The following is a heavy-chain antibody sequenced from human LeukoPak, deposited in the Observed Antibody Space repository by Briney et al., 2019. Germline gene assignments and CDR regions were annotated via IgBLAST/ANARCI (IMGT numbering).Heavy chain of an antibody. V-gene: IGHV1-46*01. Sequence: ASVKVSCKASGYTFTSYYMHWVRQAPGQGLEWMGIINPSGGSTSYAQKFQGRVTMTRDTSTSTVYMELSSLRSEDTAVYYCARDHRDKPAAIRTSNWFDPRGQGTLVTVSS. J-gene: IGHJ5*02. CDR3: ARDHRDKPAAIRTSNWFDP. CDR2: INPSGGST. CDR1: GYTFTSYY. D-gene: IGHD2-2*02.